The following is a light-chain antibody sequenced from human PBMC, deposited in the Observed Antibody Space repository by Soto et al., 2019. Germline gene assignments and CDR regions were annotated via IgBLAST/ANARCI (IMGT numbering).Light chain of an antibody. CDR2: TAS. Sequence: DIQLTQSPSFLSASVGDRVTFTCRASRGIRTFSAWYQQRPGEAPKLLIHTASTLQSGVPSRFSGSGSGTEFTLTISSVQPEESATYYCQHLISYPITFGQGTRLEI. CDR1: RGIRTF. J-gene: IGKJ5*01. V-gene: IGKV1-9*01. CDR3: QHLISYPIT.